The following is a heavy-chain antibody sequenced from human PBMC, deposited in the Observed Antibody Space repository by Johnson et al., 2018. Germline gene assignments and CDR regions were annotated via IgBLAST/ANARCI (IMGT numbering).Heavy chain of an antibody. CDR2: IWYDGSNK. Sequence: VQLVESGGGVVQPGRSLRLSCAASGFTFSSYGMHWVRQAPGKGLEWVAVIWYDGSNKYYADSVKGRFTISRDNSKNTLYLQMNSLRAEDTAVYYCARDQYGSSAYYGMDVWGQGTTVTVSS. D-gene: IGHD6-6*01. J-gene: IGHJ6*02. CDR3: ARDQYGSSAYYGMDV. CDR1: GFTFSSYG. V-gene: IGHV3-33*01.